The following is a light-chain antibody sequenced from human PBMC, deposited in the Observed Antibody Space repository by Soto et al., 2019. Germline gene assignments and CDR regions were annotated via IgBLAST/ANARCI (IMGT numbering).Light chain of an antibody. J-gene: IGKJ2*01. V-gene: IGKV3-20*01. CDR1: QSVSSSY. CDR2: GAS. CDR3: QQYGSSPSGYT. Sequence: EIVLTQSPGTLSLSPGERATLSCRASQSVSSSYLAWYQQKPGQAPRLLIYGASSRATGIPDRFSGSGSGTDVTLTISRLEPEDFAVYYCQQYGSSPSGYTFGQGTKLEIK.